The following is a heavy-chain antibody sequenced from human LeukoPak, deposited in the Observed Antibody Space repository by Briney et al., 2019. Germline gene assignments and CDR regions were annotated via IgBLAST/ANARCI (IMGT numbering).Heavy chain of an antibody. J-gene: IGHJ3*02. CDR2: IYPGDSDA. CDR1: GHSFTNYW. D-gene: IGHD2-15*01. Sequence: GESLKISCKGSGHSFTNYWIGWVRQMPGKGLEWMGIIYPGDSDARYSPSFQGQVTISADKSISTAYLQWSSLKASDTAMYYCARQDQLLLNAFDIWGQGTMVTVSS. CDR3: ARQDQLLLNAFDI. V-gene: IGHV5-51*01.